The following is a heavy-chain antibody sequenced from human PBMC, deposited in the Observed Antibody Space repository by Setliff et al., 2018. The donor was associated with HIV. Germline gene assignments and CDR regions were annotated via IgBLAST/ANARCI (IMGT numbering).Heavy chain of an antibody. CDR1: GYTFIDYF. V-gene: IGHV1-2*06. J-gene: IGHJ5*02. CDR2: INPKTGVA. Sequence: ASVKVSCKSSGYTFIDYFTHWVRQAPGQGLEWMGRINPKTGVADYLKKFQGRVIMTRDTSTSTAHLEVIRPRFDDSAVYYCARAHYLVAMTRNWFDPRGQGTPVTVSS. D-gene: IGHD5-12*01. CDR3: ARAHYLVAMTRNWFDP.